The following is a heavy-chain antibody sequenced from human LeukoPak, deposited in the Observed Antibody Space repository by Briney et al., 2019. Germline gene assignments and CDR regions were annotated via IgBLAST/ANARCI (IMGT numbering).Heavy chain of an antibody. Sequence: GDSLRLSCAASGFTFSSYSMNWVRQAPGKGLEWVSYISSSSSTIYYADSVKGRFTISRDNAKNSLYLQMNSLRAEDTAVYYCARISGALAAAGTYNWFDPWGQGTLVTVSS. CDR1: GFTFSSYS. V-gene: IGHV3-48*04. D-gene: IGHD6-13*01. J-gene: IGHJ5*02. CDR2: ISSSSSTI. CDR3: ARISGALAAAGTYNWFDP.